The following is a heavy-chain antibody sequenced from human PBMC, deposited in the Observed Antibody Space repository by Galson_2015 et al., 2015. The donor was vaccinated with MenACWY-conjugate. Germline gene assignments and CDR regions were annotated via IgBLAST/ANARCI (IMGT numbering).Heavy chain of an antibody. CDR3: VRDRGRPDAFDV. V-gene: IGHV3-33*01. D-gene: IGHD1-1*01. CDR1: GFRFSAYA. Sequence: SLRLSCAASGFRFSAYAMHWVRQAPGKGLEWVAVIWYDGSQRYYADSVKGRFTISRDNSKDTAHLQMNSLRAEDTAMYYCVRDRGRPDAFDVWGQGTMVIVSS. J-gene: IGHJ3*01. CDR2: IWYDGSQR.